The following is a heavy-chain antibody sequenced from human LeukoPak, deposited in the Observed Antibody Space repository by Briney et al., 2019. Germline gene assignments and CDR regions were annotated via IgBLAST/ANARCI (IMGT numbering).Heavy chain of an antibody. CDR1: GYIFISYG. Sequence: ASVKVSCKPSGYIFISYGVSWVRQAPGQSLEWMGWVSAYNGNTNYAQKFQDRVTMTRDISTGTAYMELRSLRSDDTAVYYCARDALSQYYDFWSGPHFDYWGQGTLVTVSS. D-gene: IGHD3-3*01. J-gene: IGHJ4*02. V-gene: IGHV1-18*01. CDR2: VSAYNGNT. CDR3: ARDALSQYYDFWSGPHFDY.